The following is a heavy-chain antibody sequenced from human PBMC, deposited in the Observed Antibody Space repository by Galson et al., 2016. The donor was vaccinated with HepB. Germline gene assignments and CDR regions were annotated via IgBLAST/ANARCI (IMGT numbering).Heavy chain of an antibody. CDR2: LSGGSSYL. J-gene: IGHJ4*02. D-gene: IGHD6-19*01. CDR1: GFTFRTYT. V-gene: IGHV3-21*01. Sequence: SLRLSCAASGFTFRTYTLNWVRQAPGKGLEWVSSLSGGSSYLSSADSVKGRCTISRDNAKNSLYLQMNSLRAEDTAVYYCATRSSGWYYFDYWGQGTLVTVSS. CDR3: ATRSSGWYYFDY.